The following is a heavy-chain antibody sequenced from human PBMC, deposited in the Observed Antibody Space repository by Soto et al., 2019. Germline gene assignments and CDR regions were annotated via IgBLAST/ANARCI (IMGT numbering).Heavy chain of an antibody. Sequence: ASVKVSCKASGYTFTSYGISRVRQAPGQGLEWMGWISAYNGNTNYAQKLQGRVTMTTDTSTSTAYMELRSLRSDDTAVYYCARVTGVVVITESTFDVWGQGTLVTVSS. D-gene: IGHD3-22*01. J-gene: IGHJ4*01. CDR3: ARVTGVVVITESTFDV. CDR2: ISAYNGNT. V-gene: IGHV1-18*01. CDR1: GYTFTSYG.